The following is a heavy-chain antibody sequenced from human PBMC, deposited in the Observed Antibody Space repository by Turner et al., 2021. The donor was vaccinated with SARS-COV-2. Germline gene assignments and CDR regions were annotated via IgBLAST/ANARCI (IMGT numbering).Heavy chain of an antibody. J-gene: IGHJ4*02. Sequence: EVQLVESGGGLVQPGGSLRLSCAASGFTFDDYAMHWVRQAPGKGLEWVSGISWNSGSIVDADSGKGRFTISRDNAKNSLYLQMNSLRAEDTALYYCAKGPPIGWDSSWLGYWGQGTLVTVSS. CDR3: AKGPPIGWDSSWLGY. CDR1: GFTFDDYA. D-gene: IGHD6-13*01. V-gene: IGHV3-9*01. CDR2: ISWNSGSI.